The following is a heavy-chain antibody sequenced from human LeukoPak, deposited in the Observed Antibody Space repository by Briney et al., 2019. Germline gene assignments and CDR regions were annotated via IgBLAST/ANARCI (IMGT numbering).Heavy chain of an antibody. CDR3: ARDSSTTRFYYYYGMDV. J-gene: IGHJ6*02. CDR1: GGTFSSCA. D-gene: IGHD2-2*01. CDR2: IIPILGIA. V-gene: IGHV1-69*04. Sequence: SVKVSCKASGGTFSSCAISWVRQAPGQGLEWMGRIIPILGIANYAQKFQGRVTITADKSTSTAYMELSSLRSEDTAVYYCARDSSTTRFYYYYGMDVWGQGTTVTVSS.